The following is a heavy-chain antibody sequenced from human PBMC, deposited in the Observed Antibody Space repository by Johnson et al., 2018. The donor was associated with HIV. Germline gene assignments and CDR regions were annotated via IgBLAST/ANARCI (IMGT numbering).Heavy chain of an antibody. Sequence: QVQLVESGGGVVQPGRSLRLSCAASGFTFSSYGMHWVRQAPGKGLEWVAVISYDGSNKYYADSVKGRFTISRDNSKNTLYLQMNSLRAEDTAVYYCAKDFGIVVVKSAFYIWGQGTMVTVSS. V-gene: IGHV3-30*18. J-gene: IGHJ3*02. CDR2: ISYDGSNK. D-gene: IGHD3-22*01. CDR1: GFTFSSYG. CDR3: AKDFGIVVVKSAFYI.